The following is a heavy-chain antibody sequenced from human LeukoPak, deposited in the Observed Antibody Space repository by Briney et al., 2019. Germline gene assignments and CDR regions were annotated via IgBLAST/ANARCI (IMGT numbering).Heavy chain of an antibody. D-gene: IGHD4-17*01. CDR2: IYYSGST. J-gene: IGHJ3*02. V-gene: IGHV4-59*06. Sequence: SETLSLTCTVSGGSISSYYWSWIRQPPGKGLEWIGYIYYSGSTYYNPSLKSRVTISVDTSKNQFSLKLSSVTAADTAVYYCARPEVAEYLRTDIWGQGTMVTVSS. CDR3: ARPEVAEYLRTDI. CDR1: GGSISSYY.